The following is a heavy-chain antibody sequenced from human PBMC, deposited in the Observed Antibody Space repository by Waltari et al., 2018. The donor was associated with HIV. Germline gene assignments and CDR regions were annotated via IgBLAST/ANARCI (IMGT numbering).Heavy chain of an antibody. Sequence: EVQLVESGGGLVQPGRSLRLSCAASGFTFDDSAMHWVRQAPGKGLEWVSGISWNSGSIGYADSVKGRFTISRDNAKNSLYLQMNSLRTEDTALYYCAKERAQWLVLDYWGQGTLVTVSS. CDR1: GFTFDDSA. CDR3: AKERAQWLVLDY. D-gene: IGHD6-19*01. J-gene: IGHJ4*02. CDR2: ISWNSGSI. V-gene: IGHV3-9*01.